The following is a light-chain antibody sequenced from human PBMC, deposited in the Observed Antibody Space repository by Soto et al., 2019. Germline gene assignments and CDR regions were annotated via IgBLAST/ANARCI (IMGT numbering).Light chain of an antibody. CDR1: QSISSW. CDR2: KAS. CDR3: QQYNSYSWP. J-gene: IGKJ1*01. Sequence: DIQITQAHSILSASLGDRVNITGRASQSISSWLAWYQQKPGKAPKLLIYKASSLESGVPSRFSGSGSGTEFTLTISSLQPDDFATYYCQQYNSYSWPFGQGTKVDIK. V-gene: IGKV1-5*03.